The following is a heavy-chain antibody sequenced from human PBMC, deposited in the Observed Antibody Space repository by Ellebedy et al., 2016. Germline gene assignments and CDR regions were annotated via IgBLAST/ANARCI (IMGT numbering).Heavy chain of an antibody. Sequence: GGSLRLSCAASGFTFSSYSMNWVRQAPGKGLEWVSSISSTSSHIFYTDSLKGRFTISRDNAKNSLYLQMNNLRAEDTAVYYCAKDRTGGWSFDYWGQGTLVTVSS. CDR3: AKDRTGGWSFDY. D-gene: IGHD6-19*01. V-gene: IGHV3-21*01. CDR2: ISSTSSHI. J-gene: IGHJ4*02. CDR1: GFTFSSYS.